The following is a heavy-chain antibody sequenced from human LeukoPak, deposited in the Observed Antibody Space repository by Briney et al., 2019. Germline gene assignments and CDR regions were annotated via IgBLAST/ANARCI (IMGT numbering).Heavy chain of an antibody. CDR2: FYYSGST. D-gene: IGHD1-26*01. J-gene: IGHJ4*02. V-gene: IGHV4-39*01. Sequence: PSETLSLTCTVSGVSISSSSYYWGCLPQPPGKGLEGIVRFYYSGSTYENPSLKRRTTISVDPSKSQFSLKLSSVTAADTAVYYCARLVYSGSYYVDYWGQGTLVTVSS. CDR3: ARLVYSGSYYVDY. CDR1: GVSISSSSYY.